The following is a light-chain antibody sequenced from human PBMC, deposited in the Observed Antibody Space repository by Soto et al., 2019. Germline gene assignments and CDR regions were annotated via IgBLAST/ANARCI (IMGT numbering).Light chain of an antibody. Sequence: QSVLTQPPSASGTPGQRVTISCSGSSSNIGTNYVYWYQQLPGTAPKLLIYSNNQRPSGVPDRFSGSKSGTSASLAISGLRSEDEADYFCAAGDDSLNGPGVFGGGTKLTVL. CDR3: AAGDDSLNGPGV. V-gene: IGLV1-47*01. CDR1: SSNIGTNY. J-gene: IGLJ3*02. CDR2: SNN.